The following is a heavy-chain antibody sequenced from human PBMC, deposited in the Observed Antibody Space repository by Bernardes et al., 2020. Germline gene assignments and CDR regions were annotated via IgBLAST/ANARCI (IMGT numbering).Heavy chain of an antibody. D-gene: IGHD3-3*01. CDR3: ARHYNVEWISGNRHFDI. CDR1: GGTISSTSYH. CDR2: IYYSGST. Sequence: SESLSLTCTVSGGTISSTSYHWGWLRQPPGKGLEWIASIYYSGSTYHNPSLESRVAISVDTATNEFSLKLSSVSAADTAVYYCARHYNVEWISGNRHFDIWGRGTLVTVSS. V-gene: IGHV4-39*01. J-gene: IGHJ2*01.